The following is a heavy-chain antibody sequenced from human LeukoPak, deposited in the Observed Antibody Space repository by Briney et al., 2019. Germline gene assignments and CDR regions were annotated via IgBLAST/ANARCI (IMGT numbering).Heavy chain of an antibody. D-gene: IGHD2-2*01. CDR2: ITTTGNTT. CDR1: GFTFSNYA. J-gene: IGHJ4*01. Sequence: GGSLRLSCAASGFTFSNYAMTWVRQAPGKGLEWVSSITTTGNTTYSADSVKGRFSISRDNSKSTLYLQMNSLRAEDTAVYYCANTGCSSANCSPTYWGHGTLVTVTS. CDR3: ANTGCSSANCSPTY. V-gene: IGHV3-23*05.